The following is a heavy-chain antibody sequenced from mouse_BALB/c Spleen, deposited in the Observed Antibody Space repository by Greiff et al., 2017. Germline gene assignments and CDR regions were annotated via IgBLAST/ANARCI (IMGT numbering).Heavy chain of an antibody. CDR3: AKVRRGDYYGMDY. CDR1: GFTFSSFG. Sequence: EVMLVESGGGLVQPGGSRKLSCAASGFTFSSFGMHWVRQAPEKGLEWVAYISSGSSTIYYADTVKGRFTISRDNPKNTLFLQMTSLRTEDTAMYDCAKVRRGDYYGMDYWGQGTSVTVSS. J-gene: IGHJ4*01. D-gene: IGHD2-14*01. CDR2: ISSGSSTI. V-gene: IGHV5-17*02.